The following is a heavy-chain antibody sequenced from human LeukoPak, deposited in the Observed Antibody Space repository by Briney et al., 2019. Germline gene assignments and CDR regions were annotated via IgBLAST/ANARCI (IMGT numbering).Heavy chain of an antibody. V-gene: IGHV3-21*01. D-gene: IGHD2-15*01. Sequence: GGSLRLSCAASGFTFSSYSMNWVRQAPGKGLEWVSSISSSSSYIYYADSVKGRFTISRDNAKNSLYLQMNSLRAEDTAVYYCARDGGDCSGGSCYSAGYFDYWGQGTLVTVSS. CDR3: ARDGGDCSGGSCYSAGYFDY. J-gene: IGHJ4*02. CDR1: GFTFSSYS. CDR2: ISSSSSYI.